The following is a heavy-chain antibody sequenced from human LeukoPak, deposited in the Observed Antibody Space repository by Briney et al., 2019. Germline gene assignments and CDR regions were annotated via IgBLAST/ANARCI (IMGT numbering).Heavy chain of an antibody. V-gene: IGHV3-7*01. CDR2: INQDGSEK. D-gene: IGHD5-12*01. Sequence: GGSLRLSCAASGFTFSSYAMSWVRQTPGKGLEWVANINQDGSEKYYVDSVKGRFTISRDNAKNSLYLQMNSLRAEDAAVYYCARRYVATSAEDFDYWGQGTLVTVSS. CDR3: ARRYVATSAEDFDY. CDR1: GFTFSSYA. J-gene: IGHJ4*02.